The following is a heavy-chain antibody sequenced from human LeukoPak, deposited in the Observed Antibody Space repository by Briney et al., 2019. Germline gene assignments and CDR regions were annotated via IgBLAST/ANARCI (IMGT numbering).Heavy chain of an antibody. CDR1: GYSITSGYY. J-gene: IGHJ5*02. V-gene: IGHV4-38-2*02. D-gene: IGHD6-19*01. CDR3: AREAVTRVWFDP. Sequence: PSETLSLTCAVSGYSITSGYYWGWIRQPPGKGLEWIGSINHSGSTYYNPPLKSRVTISVDTSKNQFSLKLNSVTAADTAVYYCAREAVTRVWFDPWGQGTLAIVSS. CDR2: INHSGST.